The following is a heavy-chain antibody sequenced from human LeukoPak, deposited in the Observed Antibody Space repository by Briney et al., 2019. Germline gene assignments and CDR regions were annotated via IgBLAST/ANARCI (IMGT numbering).Heavy chain of an antibody. CDR3: ARDLITMVRGVNSDRFDP. J-gene: IGHJ5*02. CDR1: GGSISSYY. V-gene: IGHV4-4*07. Sequence: SETLSLTCTVSGGSISSYYWSWIRQPAGKGLEWIGRIYTSGSTNYNPSLKSRVTMSVDTSKNQFSLKLSSVTAADTAVYYCARDLITMVRGVNSDRFDPWGQGTLVTVSS. CDR2: IYTSGST. D-gene: IGHD3-10*01.